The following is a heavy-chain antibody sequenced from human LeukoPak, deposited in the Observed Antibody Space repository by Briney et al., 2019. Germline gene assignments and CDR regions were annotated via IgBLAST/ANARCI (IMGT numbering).Heavy chain of an antibody. CDR3: ARRYCSSTSCLFDY. CDR1: GFTFSSYW. Sequence: GGSLRLSCAASGFTFSSYWMSWVRQTPGKGLEWVANIKQDGSEKYYMDSVKGRFTISRDNAKNSLYLQMNSLRAEDTAVYYCARRYCSSTSCLFDYWGQGTLVTVSS. CDR2: IKQDGSEK. V-gene: IGHV3-7*02. D-gene: IGHD2-2*01. J-gene: IGHJ4*02.